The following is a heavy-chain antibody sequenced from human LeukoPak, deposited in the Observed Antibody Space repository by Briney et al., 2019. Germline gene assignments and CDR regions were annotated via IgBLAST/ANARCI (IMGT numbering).Heavy chain of an antibody. J-gene: IGHJ4*02. D-gene: IGHD3-22*01. Sequence: PGESLKISCKGSGYSFTSYWIGWVRQMPGKGLEWMGIIYPGDSDTRYSPSFQGQVTISADKSTSTAYMELSSLRSEDTAVYYCASLNYYDSSGYIDYWGQGTLVTVSS. CDR3: ASLNYYDSSGYIDY. CDR1: GYSFTSYW. CDR2: IYPGDSDT. V-gene: IGHV5-51*01.